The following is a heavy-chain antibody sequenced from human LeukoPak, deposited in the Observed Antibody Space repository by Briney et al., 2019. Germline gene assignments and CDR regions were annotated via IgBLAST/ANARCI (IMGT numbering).Heavy chain of an antibody. J-gene: IGHJ4*02. V-gene: IGHV1-3*01. Sequence: ASVKVSCKASGYTFTSYAMHWVRQAPGQRLEWMGWINAGNGNTKYSQKFQGRVTITRDTSASTAYMELSSLRSEDTAVYYCARRNTMIVVVTEFDYWGQGTLVTVSS. CDR3: ARRNTMIVVVTEFDY. CDR1: GYTFTSYA. CDR2: INAGNGNT. D-gene: IGHD3-22*01.